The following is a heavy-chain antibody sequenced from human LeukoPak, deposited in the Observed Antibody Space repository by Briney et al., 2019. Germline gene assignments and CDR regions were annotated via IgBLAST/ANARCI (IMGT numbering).Heavy chain of an antibody. CDR2: INPSGDGA. J-gene: IGHJ5*02. CDR3: AKETPNTGWFDP. V-gene: IGHV1-46*01. CDR1: GHTFTTYY. D-gene: IGHD1-14*01. Sequence: ASVKVSCKASGHTFTTYYVHLVRQAPGQGLEWMGVINPSGDGANYPQRFQGRVTLTRDTSTSTVYMELSSLRSEDAAIYYCAKETPNTGWFDPWGQGTLVTVSS.